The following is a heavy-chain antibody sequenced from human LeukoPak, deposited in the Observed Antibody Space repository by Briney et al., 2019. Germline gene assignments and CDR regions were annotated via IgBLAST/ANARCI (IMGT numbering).Heavy chain of an antibody. CDR2: INPSGGST. CDR3: ARDRGLLYGSSGCLDY. V-gene: IGHV1-46*01. D-gene: IGHD6-19*01. Sequence: ASVKVSCKASGYTFTSYYMHWVRQAPGQGLEWMGIINPSGGSTSYAQKFQGRVTMTRDTSTSTVYMELSSLTSEDTAVYYCARDRGLLYGSSGCLDYWGPGTLVTVSS. J-gene: IGHJ4*02. CDR1: GYTFTSYY.